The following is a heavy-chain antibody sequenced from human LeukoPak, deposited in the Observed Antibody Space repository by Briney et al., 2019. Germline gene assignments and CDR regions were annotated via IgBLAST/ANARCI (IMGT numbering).Heavy chain of an antibody. J-gene: IGHJ4*02. Sequence: KPSETLSLTCTVGGGSLSSHYWSWIRQPPGKGLELVGHIYYTGTTFYNPSLNSRVTISLDTSRNQFSLRLTSVTAADTAVYYCARFSSGCSTASCYLTNWGRGTLVTVSS. CDR2: IYYTGTT. CDR1: GGSLSSHY. D-gene: IGHD2-2*01. CDR3: ARFSSGCSTASCYLTN. V-gene: IGHV4-59*11.